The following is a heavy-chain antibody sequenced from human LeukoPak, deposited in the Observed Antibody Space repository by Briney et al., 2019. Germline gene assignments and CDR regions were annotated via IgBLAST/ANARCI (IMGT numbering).Heavy chain of an antibody. CDR3: ASDGYSSGWFYFDY. Sequence: GGSLRLSCAASGFTFSSYAMHWVRQAPGKGLEWVAVISYDGSNKYYADSVKGRFTISRDNSKNTLYLQMNSLRAEDTAVYYCASDGYSSGWFYFDYWGQGTLVTVSS. D-gene: IGHD6-19*01. CDR2: ISYDGSNK. V-gene: IGHV3-30*04. CDR1: GFTFSSYA. J-gene: IGHJ4*02.